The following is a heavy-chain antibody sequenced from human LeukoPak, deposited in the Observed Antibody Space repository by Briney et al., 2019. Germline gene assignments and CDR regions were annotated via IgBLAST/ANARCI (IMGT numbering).Heavy chain of an antibody. D-gene: IGHD3-10*01. J-gene: IGHJ5*02. CDR2: INHSGST. CDR1: GGSLSNYY. Sequence: SETLSLTCAVYGGSLSNYYWSWIRQPSPGKGLEWIGEINHSGSTNYNPSLKSRVTISVDMSKNQFSLELSYVTAADTAVYYCARGPASGSNFAWFDPWGQGTLLTVSS. V-gene: IGHV4-34*01. CDR3: ARGPASGSNFAWFDP.